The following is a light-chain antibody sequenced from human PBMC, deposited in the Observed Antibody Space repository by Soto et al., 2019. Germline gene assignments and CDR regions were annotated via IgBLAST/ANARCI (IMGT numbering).Light chain of an antibody. V-gene: IGLV2-14*01. Sequence: QSALTQPASVSGSPGQSITISCTGTRSDIGGYNYVSWYEQHPGKAPKLLIYEVNYRPSGVSNRFSGSKSGNTASLTISGLQAEDEAHYYCNSYSDSVTLGLFGGGTKLTVL. J-gene: IGLJ2*01. CDR1: RSDIGGYNY. CDR2: EVN. CDR3: NSYSDSVTLGL.